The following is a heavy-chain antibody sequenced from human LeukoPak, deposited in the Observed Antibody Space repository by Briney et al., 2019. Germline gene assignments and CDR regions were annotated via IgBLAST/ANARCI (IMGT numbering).Heavy chain of an antibody. J-gene: IGHJ4*02. Sequence: SETLSLTCAVSGGSISSSYWWTWVRQPPGKGLEWIGEIYHSGSTNYNPSLKSRLTISVDKSKNQFSLELSSVTAADTAVYYCARSYWTGYHHLDFWGQGTLVTVSS. V-gene: IGHV4-4*02. CDR2: IYHSGST. CDR1: GGSISSSYW. CDR3: ARSYWTGYHHLDF. D-gene: IGHD3/OR15-3a*01.